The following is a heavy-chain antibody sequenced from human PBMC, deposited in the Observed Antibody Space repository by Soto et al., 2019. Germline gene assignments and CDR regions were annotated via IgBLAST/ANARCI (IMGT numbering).Heavy chain of an antibody. V-gene: IGHV4-34*01. D-gene: IGHD3-10*01. CDR3: ARGGLFWFGDSRRFDP. CDR2: INHSGST. CDR1: GGSFSGYY. Sequence: SETLSLTCAVYGGSFSGYYWSWIRQPPGKGLEWIGEINHSGSTNYNPSLKSRVTISVDTSKNQFSLKLSSVTAADTAVYYCARGGLFWFGDSRRFDPWGQGTLVTVSS. J-gene: IGHJ5*02.